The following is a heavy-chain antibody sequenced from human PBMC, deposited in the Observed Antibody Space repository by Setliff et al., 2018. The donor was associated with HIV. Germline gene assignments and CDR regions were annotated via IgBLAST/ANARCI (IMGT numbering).Heavy chain of an antibody. V-gene: IGHV1-69*13. Sequence: SVKVSCKASGGTFSNYMIIWVRQAPGQGLEWVGVITPIGTTNFAQTFEGRVTITADESTSTVHMEVTRLTSDDTAMYFCARSGSPYGPNSGHFDSWGQGTLVTV. J-gene: IGHJ4*02. CDR3: ARSGSPYGPNSGHFDS. CDR1: GGTFSNYM. CDR2: ITPIGTT. D-gene: IGHD4-17*01.